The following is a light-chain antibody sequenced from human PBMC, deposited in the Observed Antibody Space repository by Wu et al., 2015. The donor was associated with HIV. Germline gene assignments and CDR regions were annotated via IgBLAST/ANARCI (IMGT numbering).Light chain of an antibody. V-gene: IGKV1-39*01. CDR2: AAS. J-gene: IGKJ3*01. CDR1: QSISSY. Sequence: DIQMTQSPSSLSASVGDRVTITCRASQSISSYLNWYQQKPGKAPNLLIYAASSLQSGVPSRFSGSGSGTDFTLTISSLQPEDFATYYCQQSFSLPFTFGPGTTVDIK. CDR3: QQSFSLPFT.